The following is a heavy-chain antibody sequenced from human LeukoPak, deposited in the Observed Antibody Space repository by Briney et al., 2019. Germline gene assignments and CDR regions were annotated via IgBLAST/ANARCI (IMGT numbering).Heavy chain of an antibody. CDR1: GYAFTSYY. J-gene: IGHJ4*02. CDR2: INPSGGST. D-gene: IGHD6-13*01. CDR3: ARDLRVSSSWLNFDY. V-gene: IGHV1-46*01. Sequence: ASVKVSCKASGYAFTSYYMHWVRQAPGQGLEWMGIINPSGGSTSYAQKFQGRVTMTRDTSTSTVYMELSSLRSDDTAVYYCARDLRVSSSWLNFDYWGQGTLVTVSS.